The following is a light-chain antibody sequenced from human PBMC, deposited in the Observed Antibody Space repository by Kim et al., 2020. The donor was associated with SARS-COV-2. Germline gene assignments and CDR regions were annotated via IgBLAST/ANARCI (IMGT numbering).Light chain of an antibody. J-gene: IGLJ2*01. Sequence: SSELPQDPAVSVALGQTVRITCQGDSLRNYYINWYQQKPGQAPVLVIYNKKDRPSGIPDRFSGSNSGNTASLTITGTQAEDEADYYCNSWDSSGDHLFGGGTKLTVL. CDR3: NSWDSSGDHL. CDR1: SLRNYY. V-gene: IGLV3-19*01. CDR2: NKK.